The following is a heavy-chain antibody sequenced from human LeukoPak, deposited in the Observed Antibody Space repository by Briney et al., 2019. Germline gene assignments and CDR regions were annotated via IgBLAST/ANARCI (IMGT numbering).Heavy chain of an antibody. CDR2: ISGSGVST. V-gene: IGHV3-23*01. D-gene: IGHD1-14*01. CDR1: GFIFSSYA. J-gene: IGHJ3*02. Sequence: GGSLTLSCAASGFIFSSYAMSCVRQAPGKGLEWVSTISGSGVSTFYADSGKGRFTISRDNSKNTLYVQVKSLRAEDTAVYYCARRTSSFDSWGQGTMVTVSS. CDR3: ARRTSSFDS.